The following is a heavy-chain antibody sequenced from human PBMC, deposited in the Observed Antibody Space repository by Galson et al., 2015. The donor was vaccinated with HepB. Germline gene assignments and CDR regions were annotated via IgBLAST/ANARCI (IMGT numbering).Heavy chain of an antibody. V-gene: IGHV1-69*04. J-gene: IGHJ4*02. CDR2: SIPILGIT. Sequence: SVKVSCKASGDTFRSYSIIWVRQAPGQGLEWMGRSIPILGITDYAQRFQGRVTIIADKSTSTAHMELSSLRSEDAAIYYCARGTGTVTTTIFDSGGQGTLVTVSS. CDR3: ARGTGTVTTTIFDS. CDR1: GDTFRSYS. D-gene: IGHD4-17*01.